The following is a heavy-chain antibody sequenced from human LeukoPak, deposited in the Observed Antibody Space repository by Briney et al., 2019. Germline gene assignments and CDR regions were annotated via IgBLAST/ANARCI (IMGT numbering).Heavy chain of an antibody. J-gene: IGHJ4*02. V-gene: IGHV3-7*04. CDR2: IKQDGSEI. CDR3: ARADYGGNLFFDY. Sequence: GGSPRLSCAASGFTLSSYWMSWVRQAPGKGLEWVANIKQDGSEINYVDSVKGRFTISRDNAKNSMLLQMDSLRAEDTAMYYCARADYGGNLFFDYWGQGALVTVSS. CDR1: GFTLSSYW. D-gene: IGHD4-23*01.